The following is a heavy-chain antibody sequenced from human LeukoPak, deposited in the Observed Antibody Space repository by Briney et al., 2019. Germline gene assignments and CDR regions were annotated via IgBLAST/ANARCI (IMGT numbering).Heavy chain of an antibody. V-gene: IGHV7-4-1*02. D-gene: IGHD1-26*01. CDR3: AREEITWSYAIPDDAFDI. J-gene: IGHJ3*02. CDR2: INTNTGNP. CDR1: GYTFTSYA. Sequence: ASVKVSCKASGYTFTSYAMNWVRQAPGQGLEWMGWINTNTGNPTYAQGFTGRFVFSLDTSVSTAYLQISSLKAEDTAVYCCAREEITWSYAIPDDAFDIWGQGTMVTVSS.